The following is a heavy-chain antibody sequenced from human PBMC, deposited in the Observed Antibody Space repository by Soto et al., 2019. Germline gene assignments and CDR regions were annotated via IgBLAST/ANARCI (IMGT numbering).Heavy chain of an antibody. J-gene: IGHJ3*02. CDR3: ARVLVGATTGAFDI. Sequence: ASVKVSCQASGYTFTSYGVSWVRQAPGQGLEWMGWISAYNGNTNYAQKLQGRVTMTTDTSTSTAYMELRSLRSDDTAVYYCARVLVGATTGAFDIWGQGTMVTVSS. V-gene: IGHV1-18*01. CDR2: ISAYNGNT. CDR1: GYTFTSYG. D-gene: IGHD1-26*01.